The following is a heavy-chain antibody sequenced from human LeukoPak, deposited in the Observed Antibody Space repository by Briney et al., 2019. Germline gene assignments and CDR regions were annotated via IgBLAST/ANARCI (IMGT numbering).Heavy chain of an antibody. Sequence: ASVNVSCKASGYTFTVYYMHWVRQALGQGLEWMGWINPNSGGTNYAQKFQGRVTMTRDTSISTAYMELSRLRSDDTAVYYCAREQALGYSGYNVRFDPWGQGTLVTVSS. CDR3: AREQALGYSGYNVRFDP. D-gene: IGHD5-12*01. CDR2: INPNSGGT. V-gene: IGHV1-2*02. J-gene: IGHJ5*02. CDR1: GYTFTVYY.